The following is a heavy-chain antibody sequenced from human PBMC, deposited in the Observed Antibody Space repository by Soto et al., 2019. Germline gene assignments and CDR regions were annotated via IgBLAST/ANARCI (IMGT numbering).Heavy chain of an antibody. CDR3: ARTINFGLPGNGMDV. V-gene: IGHV1-18*01. Sequence: ASVKVSCKASGFTFSNYGLNWVRQAPGQGLEWMGWVSANNGHTNYAQNLQGRVSMTTDTSTSTAYMELRGLTFDDTAVYYCARTINFGLPGNGMDVWGQGTTVTVSS. CDR2: VSANNGHT. J-gene: IGHJ6*02. CDR1: GFTFSNYG. D-gene: IGHD3-16*01.